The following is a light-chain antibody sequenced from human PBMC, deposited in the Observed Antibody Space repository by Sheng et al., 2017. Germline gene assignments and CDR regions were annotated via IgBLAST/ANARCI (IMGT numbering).Light chain of an antibody. J-gene: IGLJ1*01. V-gene: IGLV2-14*01. CDR3: SSFTSRSTQI. Sequence: QSALTQPASVSGSPGQSITISCTGTSSDVGGHNHVSWYQQHPGKVPKLMIYDVTNRPSGVSSRFSGSKSGNTASLTISGLQADDEADYYCSSFTSRSTQIFGTGTKVTVL. CDR2: DVT. CDR1: SSDVGGHNH.